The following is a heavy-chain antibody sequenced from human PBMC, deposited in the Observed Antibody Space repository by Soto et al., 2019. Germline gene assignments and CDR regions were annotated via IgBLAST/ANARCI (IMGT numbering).Heavy chain of an antibody. CDR1: GFSLSTAVG. J-gene: IGHJ4*02. D-gene: IGHD5-12*01. V-gene: IGHV2-5*05. CDR3: APTNVYDPYFDY. Sequence: QITLKESGPTLVKPTQTVTLTCTFSGFSLSTAVGVGWVRQPPGKALEWLVVIYRDDDKRYGPSLKSRITITNDTTKNLVVLTMTNMDPVDTATYYCAPTNVYDPYFDYWGRGTLVTVSS. CDR2: IYRDDDK.